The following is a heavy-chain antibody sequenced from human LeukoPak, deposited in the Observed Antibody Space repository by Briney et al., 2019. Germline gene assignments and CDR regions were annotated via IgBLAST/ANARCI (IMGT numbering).Heavy chain of an antibody. D-gene: IGHD4-17*01. V-gene: IGHV4-4*07. CDR2: IYSSGST. J-gene: IGHJ4*02. CDR3: ARDNSNDYDQFDY. CDR1: GGSISSYY. Sequence: PSETLSLTCTVSGGSISSYYWSWIRQPAGKGLEWIGRIYSSGSTHYNPSLKSRVTMSVDTSKNQFSLNLSSVTAADTAVYYCARDNSNDYDQFDYWVQGTLVTVSS.